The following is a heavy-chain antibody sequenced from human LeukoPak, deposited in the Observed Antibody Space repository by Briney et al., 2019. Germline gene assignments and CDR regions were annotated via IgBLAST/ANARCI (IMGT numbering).Heavy chain of an antibody. V-gene: IGHV4-59*12. CDR1: GGSISSYY. Sequence: SETLSLTCTVSGGSISSYYWSWIRQPPGKGLEWIGYIYYSGSTNYNPSLKSRVTISVDTSKNQFSLKLSSVTAADTAVYYCARGVVGYSSSWYLSAYYYGMDVWGQGTTVTVSS. CDR2: IYYSGST. D-gene: IGHD6-13*01. J-gene: IGHJ6*02. CDR3: ARGVVGYSSSWYLSAYYYGMDV.